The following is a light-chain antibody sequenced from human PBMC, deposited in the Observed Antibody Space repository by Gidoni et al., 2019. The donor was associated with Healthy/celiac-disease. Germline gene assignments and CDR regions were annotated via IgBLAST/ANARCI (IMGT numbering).Light chain of an antibody. V-gene: IGKV3-11*01. Sequence: LSLSPRERATLSCRASQSVSSYLAWYQQKPGQAPWLLIYDASNRATGIPARFSGSGSRTDFTLTISSLEPEDFAVYYCQQRSNWLITFGQGTRLEIK. CDR1: QSVSSY. CDR3: QQRSNWLIT. CDR2: DAS. J-gene: IGKJ5*01.